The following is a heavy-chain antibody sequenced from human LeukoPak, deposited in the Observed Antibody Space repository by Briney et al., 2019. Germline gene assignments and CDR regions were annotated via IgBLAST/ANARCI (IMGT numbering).Heavy chain of an antibody. CDR1: GYTFTSYG. V-gene: IGHV1-18*01. D-gene: IGHD6-13*01. CDR2: ISAYNGNT. CDR3: ARSPWGSWSGPDY. Sequence: ASVKVSCKASGYTFTSYGISWVRQAPGQGLGWMGWISAYNGNTNYAQKLQGRVTMTTDTSTSTAYVELRSLRSDDTAVYYCARSPWGSWSGPDYWGEGTLVTVSS. J-gene: IGHJ4*02.